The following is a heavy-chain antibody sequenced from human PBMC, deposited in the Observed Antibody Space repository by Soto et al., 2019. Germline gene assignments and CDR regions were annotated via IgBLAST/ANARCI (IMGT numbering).Heavy chain of an antibody. CDR2: IYYSGIT. CDR1: GGSFTSNNW. V-gene: IGHV4-30-4*01. CDR3: ARGDQGFDY. D-gene: IGHD3-16*01. Sequence: PSETLSLTCAVSGGSFTSNNWWTWIRQPPGKGLEWIGYIYYSGITYFNPSLKSRVTISVDTSKNQFSLQLNSVTPEDTAVYYCARGDQGFDYWGQGTLVTAPQ. J-gene: IGHJ4*02.